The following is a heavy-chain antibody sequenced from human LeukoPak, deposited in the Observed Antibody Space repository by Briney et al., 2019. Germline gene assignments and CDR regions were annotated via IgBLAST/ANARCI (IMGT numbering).Heavy chain of an antibody. V-gene: IGHV3-23*01. CDR2: ISGSGGST. J-gene: IGHJ4*02. CDR3: ARIGYCSSTSCYYYFDY. CDR1: GFTFSSYA. Sequence: PGGSLRLSCAASGFTFSSYAMSWVRQAPGKGLEWVSAISGSGGSTYYADSVKGRFTISRDNSKNTLYQQMNSLRAEDTAVYYCARIGYCSSTSCYYYFDYWGQGTLVTVSS. D-gene: IGHD2-2*01.